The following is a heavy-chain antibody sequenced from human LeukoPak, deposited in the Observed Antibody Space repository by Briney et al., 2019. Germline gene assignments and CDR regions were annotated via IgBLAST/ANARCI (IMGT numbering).Heavy chain of an antibody. Sequence: GEYLKISCKGSGYSFTSYWIGWVRQMPGKGLEWMGMIYPGDSDTRYSPSFQGQVTISADKSISTAYLQWSSLRASDTAIYYCARWLGYCSSTTCYQPFDYWGQGTLVSVSS. J-gene: IGHJ4*02. CDR3: ARWLGYCSSTTCYQPFDY. D-gene: IGHD2-2*01. CDR2: IYPGDSDT. V-gene: IGHV5-51*01. CDR1: GYSFTSYW.